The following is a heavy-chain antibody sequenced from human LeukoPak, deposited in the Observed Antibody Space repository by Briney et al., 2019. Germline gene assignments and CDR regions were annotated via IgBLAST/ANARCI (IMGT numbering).Heavy chain of an antibody. CDR2: ISGGGATT. D-gene: IGHD6-19*01. V-gene: IGHV3-23*01. CDR3: AKAAGYNTGWYIS. J-gene: IGHJ4*02. CDR1: GFTFSDYV. Sequence: GGSLRLSCAASGFTFSDYVMSWVRQAPGKGLEWVSTISGGGATTNYADSVKGRFTISRDNSKNTLFVQMNSLRAEDTATYFCAKAAGYNTGWYISWGQGTLVTVSS.